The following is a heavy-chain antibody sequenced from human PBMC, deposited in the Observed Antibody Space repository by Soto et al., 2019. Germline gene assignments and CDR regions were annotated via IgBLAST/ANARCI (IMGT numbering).Heavy chain of an antibody. CDR2: IYYSGTT. D-gene: IGHD2-21*02. Sequence: PSETLSLTCTVSGASISSSDYYWGWVRQTPGKGLDWIGNIYYSGTTYYNPSLKSRVTISVDTSKNQFSLKLNSVTAADTAVYYCARFLVPASRNTAFDDWGQGTLVTVSS. CDR3: ARFLVPASRNTAFDD. CDR1: GASISSSDYY. V-gene: IGHV4-39*01. J-gene: IGHJ4*02.